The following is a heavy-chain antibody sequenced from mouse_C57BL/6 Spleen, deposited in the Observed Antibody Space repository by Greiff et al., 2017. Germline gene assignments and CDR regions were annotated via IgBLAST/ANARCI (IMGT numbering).Heavy chain of an antibody. Sequence: DVMLVESGEGLVKPGGSLKLSCAASGFTFSSYAMSWVRQTPEKRLEWVAYISSGGDYIYYADTVKGRFTISRDNARNTLYLQMSSLKSEDTAMYYCTRGGDYGSSYWYFDVWGTGTTVTVSS. CDR1: GFTFSSYA. CDR2: ISSGGDYI. CDR3: TRGGDYGSSYWYFDV. V-gene: IGHV5-9-1*02. D-gene: IGHD1-1*01. J-gene: IGHJ1*03.